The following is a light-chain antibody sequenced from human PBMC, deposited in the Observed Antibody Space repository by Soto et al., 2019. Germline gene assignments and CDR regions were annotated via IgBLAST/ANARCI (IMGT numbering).Light chain of an antibody. CDR2: GAS. Sequence: EIVLTQSPGTLSLSPGERATLSCRASQSVSSSYLAWYQQKPGQAPRLLIYGASGRATGIPDRFSGSGSGTDFTLTISRLEPEDFAVDYCQQYPGYTFGQGTKLEIK. CDR1: QSVSSSY. CDR3: QQYPGYT. J-gene: IGKJ2*01. V-gene: IGKV3-20*01.